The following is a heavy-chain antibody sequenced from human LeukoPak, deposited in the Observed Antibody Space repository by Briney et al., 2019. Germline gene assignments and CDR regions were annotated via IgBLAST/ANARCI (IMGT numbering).Heavy chain of an antibody. CDR3: AKDISSGYYYYYYMDV. CDR1: GFTFRSYG. Sequence: PGGSLRLSCGASGFTFRSYGMHWVRQAPGKGLEWVASINEDGSEIHYVDSVKGRFTISRDNAKNSLYLQMNSLRAEDTALYYCAKDISSGYYYYYYMDVWGKGTTVTISS. J-gene: IGHJ6*03. CDR2: INEDGSEI. D-gene: IGHD3-22*01. V-gene: IGHV3-7*03.